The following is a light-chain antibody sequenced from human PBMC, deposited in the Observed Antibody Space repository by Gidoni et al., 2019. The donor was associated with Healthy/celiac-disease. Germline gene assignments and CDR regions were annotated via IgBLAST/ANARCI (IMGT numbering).Light chain of an antibody. CDR1: QSVSSSY. CDR3: QQYGSSPGT. Sequence: EIVLTHSPGTLSLSPGERATLSFRASQSVSSSYLAWYQQKPGKAPRLLIYGASSRATGIPDRFSGRGSGTDFTLTISRLEPEDVAVYYCQQYGSSPGTFGQGTKVEIK. J-gene: IGKJ1*01. V-gene: IGKV3-20*01. CDR2: GAS.